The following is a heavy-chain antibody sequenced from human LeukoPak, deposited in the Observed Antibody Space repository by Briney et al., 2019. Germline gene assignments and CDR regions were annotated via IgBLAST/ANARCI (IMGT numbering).Heavy chain of an antibody. CDR3: ASTPSGRYYYYYYMDV. D-gene: IGHD1-26*01. V-gene: IGHV4-61*02. J-gene: IGHJ6*03. Sequence: SQTLSLTCTVSGGSISSGSYYWSWIRQPAGKGLEWIGRIYTSGSTNHNPSLKSRVTISVDTSKNQFSLKLSSVTAADTAVYYCASTPSGRYYYYYYMDVWGKGTTVTVSS. CDR2: IYTSGST. CDR1: GGSISSGSYY.